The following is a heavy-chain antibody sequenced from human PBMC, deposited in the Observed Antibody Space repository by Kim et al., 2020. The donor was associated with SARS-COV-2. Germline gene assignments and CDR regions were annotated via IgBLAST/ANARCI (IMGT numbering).Heavy chain of an antibody. CDR1: GCSISSYY. D-gene: IGHD3-10*01. CDR3: ARDRSYYGSGSYDVDYYYYYGMDV. Sequence: SETLSLTCTVSGCSISSYYWSWIRQPPGKGLEWIGYIYYSGSTNYNPSLKSRVTISVDTSKNQFSLKLSSVTAADTAVYYCARDRSYYGSGSYDVDYYYYYGMDVWGQGTTVTVSS. V-gene: IGHV4-59*01. CDR2: IYYSGST. J-gene: IGHJ6*02.